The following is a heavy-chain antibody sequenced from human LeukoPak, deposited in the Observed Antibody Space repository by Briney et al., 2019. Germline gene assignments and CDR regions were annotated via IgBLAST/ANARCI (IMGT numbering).Heavy chain of an antibody. V-gene: IGHV3-7*03. CDR3: ARDVSAAGATGTFDI. CDR2: IKQDGSEK. J-gene: IGHJ3*02. CDR1: TFTFSNYW. Sequence: PGGSLRLSCAASTFTFSNYWMSWVRQAPGKGLEWVANIKQDGSEKYYVHSVKGRFTSSRDNAKTSLYLHMNSLRAEDTAVYYCARDVSAAGATGTFDIWGQGTMVTVSS. D-gene: IGHD1-14*01.